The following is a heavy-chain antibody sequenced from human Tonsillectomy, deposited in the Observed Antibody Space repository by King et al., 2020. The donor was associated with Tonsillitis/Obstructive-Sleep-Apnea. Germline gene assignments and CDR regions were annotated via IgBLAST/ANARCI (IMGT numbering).Heavy chain of an antibody. V-gene: IGHV4-31*03. D-gene: IGHD4-23*01. CDR1: GGSITNDGYY. CDR2: IYYSGTT. Sequence: QLQESGPGLVKPSQILSLTCTVSGGSITNDGYYWSWIRNHPEKGLEWSGEIYYSGTTYYNPSLKGRVTILVDTSKSQVSLNLNSVTAADTAVYYCARYGGDSRDFDPWGQGTLVTVSS. CDR3: ARYGGDSRDFDP. J-gene: IGHJ5*02.